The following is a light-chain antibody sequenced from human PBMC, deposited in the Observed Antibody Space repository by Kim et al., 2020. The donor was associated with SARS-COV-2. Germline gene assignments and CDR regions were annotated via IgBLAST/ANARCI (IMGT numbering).Light chain of an antibody. V-gene: IGKV1-17*01. CDR1: QDMRND. J-gene: IGKJ5*01. CDR2: GAS. Sequence: GSMGDGVTFTCRASQDMRNDLGWYQQNPGRAPKRLIYGASSLQSGVPSRFSGSGSGTEFTLTISSLQPEDFATYFCLQHNTYPIPFGQGTRLEI. CDR3: LQHNTYPIP.